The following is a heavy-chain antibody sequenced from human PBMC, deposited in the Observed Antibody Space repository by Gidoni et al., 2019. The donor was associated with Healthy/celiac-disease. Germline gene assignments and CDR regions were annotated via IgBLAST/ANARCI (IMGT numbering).Heavy chain of an antibody. J-gene: IGHJ4*02. Sequence: EVQLVESGGGVVRHGGSLRLSCAASGFTFYDYGMSWVRQAPGKGLEWVSGINWNGGSTGYADSVKGRFTISRDNAKNSLYLQMNSLRAEDTALYYCARAGAMVRGVIIGSFDYWGQGTLVTVSS. V-gene: IGHV3-20*04. CDR1: GFTFYDYG. CDR2: INWNGGST. CDR3: ARAGAMVRGVIIGSFDY. D-gene: IGHD3-10*01.